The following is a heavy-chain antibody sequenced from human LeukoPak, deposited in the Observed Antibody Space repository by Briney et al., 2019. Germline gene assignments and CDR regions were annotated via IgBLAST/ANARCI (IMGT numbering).Heavy chain of an antibody. D-gene: IGHD1-26*01. CDR2: FDPEDGET. CDR3: ATWELIKGYYFDY. J-gene: IGHJ4*02. Sequence: ASVKVSCKVSGYTLTELSMHWVRQAPGKGLEWMGGFDPEDGETIYAQKFQGRVTMTEDTSTDTAYMELSSLRSEDTAVHYCATWELIKGYYFDYWGQGTLVTVSS. CDR1: GYTLTELS. V-gene: IGHV1-24*01.